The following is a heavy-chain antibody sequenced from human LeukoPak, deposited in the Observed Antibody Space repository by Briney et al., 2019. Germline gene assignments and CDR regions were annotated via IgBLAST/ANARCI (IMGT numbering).Heavy chain of an antibody. J-gene: IGHJ4*02. Sequence: GGSLRLSCAASGFTFTSYWMHWVRQAPGKGLVWVSRINTDGSSTSYADSVKGRFTISRGNAKNTLYLQMNSLRAEDTAAYYCARDTYDSSGYYYGPFDYWGQGTLVTVSS. CDR1: GFTFTSYW. CDR3: ARDTYDSSGYYYGPFDY. CDR2: INTDGSST. D-gene: IGHD3-22*01. V-gene: IGHV3-74*01.